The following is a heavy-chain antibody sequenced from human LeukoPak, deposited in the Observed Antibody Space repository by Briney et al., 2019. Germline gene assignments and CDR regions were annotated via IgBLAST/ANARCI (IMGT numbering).Heavy chain of an antibody. CDR2: ISGSGGST. CDR3: AKGVIEVPRGGYFDY. V-gene: IGHV3-23*01. Sequence: PGGSLRLSCAASGFTFSSYAMSWVRQAPGKGLEWVSAISGSGGSTYYADSVKGRFTISRDNSKNTLYLQMNSLRAEDTAVYYCAKGVIEVPRGGYFDYWGQGTLVTVSS. CDR1: GFTFSSYA. J-gene: IGHJ4*02. D-gene: IGHD2/OR15-2a*01.